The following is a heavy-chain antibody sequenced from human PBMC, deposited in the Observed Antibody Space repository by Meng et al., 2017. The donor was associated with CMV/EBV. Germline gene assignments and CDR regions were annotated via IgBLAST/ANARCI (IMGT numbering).Heavy chain of an antibody. CDR3: ARRRTSSGYSSGWSGYNWFDP. CDR1: GGSFSGYY. Sequence: SDTLSLTCAVYGGSFSGYYWSWIRQPPGKGLEWIGEINHSGSTNYNPSLKSRVTISVDTSKNQFSLKLSSVTAADTAVYYCARRRTSSGYSSGWSGYNWFDPWGQGTLVTVSS. D-gene: IGHD6-13*01. V-gene: IGHV4-34*01. J-gene: IGHJ5*02. CDR2: INHSGST.